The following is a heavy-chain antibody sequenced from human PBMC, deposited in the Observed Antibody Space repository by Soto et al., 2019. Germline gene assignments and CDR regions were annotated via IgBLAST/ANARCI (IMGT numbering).Heavy chain of an antibody. Sequence: SETLSLTCTVSGGSISSYYWTWIRQSPGKGLEWIGYIYYSGSTSYNPSLESRVTISVDTSKNQFSLKLTSVTAADTAVYYCARVDCGSTSCFYFDFWGQGTLVTVSS. CDR2: IYYSGST. J-gene: IGHJ4*02. D-gene: IGHD2-2*01. CDR1: GGSISSYY. V-gene: IGHV4-59*01. CDR3: ARVDCGSTSCFYFDF.